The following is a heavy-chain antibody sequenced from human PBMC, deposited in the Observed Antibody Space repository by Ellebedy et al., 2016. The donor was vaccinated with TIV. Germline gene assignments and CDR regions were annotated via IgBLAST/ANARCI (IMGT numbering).Heavy chain of an antibody. J-gene: IGHJ4*02. CDR1: GISLRSYA. Sequence: PGGSLRLSCAASGISLRSYAMSWVRQAPGKGLEWVSTIGGTGGTTYYRESVKGRFTVSRDTSMNTLYLQMSSLRAEATAVYYCAKLPVAYNWNYADDYWGQGTLVTVSS. CDR2: IGGTGGTT. V-gene: IGHV3-23*01. CDR3: AKLPVAYNWNYADDY. D-gene: IGHD1-7*01.